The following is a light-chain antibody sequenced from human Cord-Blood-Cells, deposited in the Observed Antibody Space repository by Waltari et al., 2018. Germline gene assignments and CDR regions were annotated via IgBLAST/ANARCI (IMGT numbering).Light chain of an antibody. CDR2: GAS. V-gene: IGKV3-20*01. J-gene: IGKJ1*01. CDR3: QQYGSSPWT. Sequence: EIVLTQSPGTLSLSPGARATLSCRASQSVSSSYFAWYQQKPGQAPRLLIYGASSRATGIPDRFSGSGSGTDFTLTISRLEPEDFAVYYCQQYGSSPWTFGQGTKVEIK. CDR1: QSVSSSY.